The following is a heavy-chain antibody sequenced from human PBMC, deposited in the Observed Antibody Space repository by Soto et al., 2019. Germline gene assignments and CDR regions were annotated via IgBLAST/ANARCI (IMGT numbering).Heavy chain of an antibody. Sequence: PGGSLRLSCAASGFTFSSYAMHWVRQAPGKGLEWVAVISYDGSNKYYADSVKGRFTISRDNSKNTLYLQMNSLRAEDTAVYYCARDRIPFWSGYVSVGPAFGMDVWGQGTTVTVSS. D-gene: IGHD3-3*01. CDR3: ARDRIPFWSGYVSVGPAFGMDV. CDR1: GFTFSSYA. CDR2: ISYDGSNK. V-gene: IGHV3-30-3*01. J-gene: IGHJ6*02.